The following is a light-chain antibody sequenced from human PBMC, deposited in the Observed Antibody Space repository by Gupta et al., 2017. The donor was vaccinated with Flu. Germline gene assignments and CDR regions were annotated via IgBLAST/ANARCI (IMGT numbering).Light chain of an antibody. CDR1: QNIDGW. V-gene: IGKV1-5*03. CDR2: KAS. J-gene: IGKJ1*01. CDR3: QQYCSYRT. Sequence: DIRMTQSPSTLSASIGDTVTISCRASQNIDGWLAWYQLKPGKAPKLLIYKASSLENGVPSRFSGSGSGTIFTLTIPGLQRDGSSTYFCQQYCSYRTFGQGTKVEIK.